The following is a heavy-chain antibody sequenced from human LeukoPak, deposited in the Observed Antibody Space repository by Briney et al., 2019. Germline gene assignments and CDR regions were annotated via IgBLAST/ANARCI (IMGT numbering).Heavy chain of an antibody. J-gene: IGHJ4*02. CDR2: INPNSGGT. Sequence: ASVKVSCKASGYTFTRYYMHWVRQAPGQGLEWMGWINPNSGGTNYAQKFQGRVTMTRDTSISTAYMELSRLRSDDTAVYYCARDKVLEGYCSGGSCYSGFDYWGQGTLVTVSS. V-gene: IGHV1-2*02. CDR3: ARDKVLEGYCSGGSCYSGFDY. CDR1: GYTFTRYY. D-gene: IGHD2-15*01.